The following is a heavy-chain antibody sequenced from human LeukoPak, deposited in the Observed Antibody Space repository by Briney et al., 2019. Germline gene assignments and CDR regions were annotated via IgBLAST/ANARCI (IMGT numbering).Heavy chain of an antibody. CDR2: IYYSGST. Sequence: SETLSLTCTVSGGSISSYYWSWIRQPPGKGLEWIGYIYYSGSTNYNPSLKSRVTISVDTSKNQFSLKLSSVTAADTAVYYCARDGASYYYYYMDVWGKGTTVTVSS. V-gene: IGHV4-59*01. CDR3: ARDGASYYYYYMDV. CDR1: GGSISSYY. J-gene: IGHJ6*03. D-gene: IGHD4/OR15-4a*01.